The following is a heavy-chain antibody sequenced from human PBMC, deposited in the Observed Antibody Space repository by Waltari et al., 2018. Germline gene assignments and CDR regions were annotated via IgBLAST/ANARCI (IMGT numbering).Heavy chain of an antibody. J-gene: IGHJ6*02. CDR2: IYYSGST. Sequence: QLQLQESGPGLVKPSETLSLTCTVSGGSISSSSYYWGWIRQPPGKGLEWIGSIYYSGSTSYNPSLKSRVTISVDTSKNQFSLKLSSVTAADTAVYYCARDWDSSGYRTYYYYGMDVWGQGTTVTVSS. CDR3: ARDWDSSGYRTYYYYGMDV. V-gene: IGHV4-39*07. CDR1: GGSISSSSYY. D-gene: IGHD3-22*01.